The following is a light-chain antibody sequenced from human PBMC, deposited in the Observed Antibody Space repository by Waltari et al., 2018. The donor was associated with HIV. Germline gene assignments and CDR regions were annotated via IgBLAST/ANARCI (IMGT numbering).Light chain of an antibody. CDR3: QQYGSSPGT. J-gene: IGKJ2*01. Sequence: EIVLTQSPGTLSLSPGETATLSCRASQSVTSTYLAWYQQKPGQPPRLLIFGASSRATGIPDRFSGSGSGTTFTLTISRLEPEDFAVYYCQQYGSSPGTFGQGTKVEIK. CDR2: GAS. V-gene: IGKV3-20*01. CDR1: QSVTSTY.